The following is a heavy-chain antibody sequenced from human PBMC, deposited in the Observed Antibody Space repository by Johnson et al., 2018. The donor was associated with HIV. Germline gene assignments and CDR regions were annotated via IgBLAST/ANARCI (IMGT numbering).Heavy chain of an antibody. CDR1: GFIFSDYY. J-gene: IGHJ3*01. CDR2: ISTITNTV. CDR3: AKIMSKWSVDDDAFDV. D-gene: IGHD2-15*01. Sequence: QVQLVESGGGLVKPGGSLRLSCAASGFIFSDYYMTWFRQAPGKGLEWVSYISTITNTVFYAGSVKGRFPISRDNAKNSLYLQMNSLRAEDTAVYYCAKIMSKWSVDDDAFDVWGQGTMVTVSS. V-gene: IGHV3-11*04.